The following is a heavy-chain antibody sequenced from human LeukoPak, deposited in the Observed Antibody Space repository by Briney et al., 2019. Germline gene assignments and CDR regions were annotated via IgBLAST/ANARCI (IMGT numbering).Heavy chain of an antibody. D-gene: IGHD3-10*01. CDR1: GYTFTGYY. CDR3: AREKYYASGSIYNRIDY. J-gene: IGHJ4*02. CDR2: INPHSGGT. V-gene: IGHV1-2*02. Sequence: ASVKVSCKASGYTFTGYYIHWVRQAPGQGLEWMGWINPHSGGTNYAQKFQGRVTMTRDTSISTAYMELSRLRSDDTAVYYCAREKYYASGSIYNRIDYWGQGTLVTVSS.